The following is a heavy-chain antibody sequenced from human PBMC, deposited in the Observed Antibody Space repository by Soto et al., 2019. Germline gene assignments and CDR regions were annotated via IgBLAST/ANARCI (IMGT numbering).Heavy chain of an antibody. V-gene: IGHV4-39*01. Sequence: QLQLQESGPGLVKPSETLSLTCTVSGGSISSSSYYWGWIRQPPGKGLEWIGSIYYSGSTYYNPSRKSRVTRSVDTSKNQFSLKLSSVTAADTAVYYCARHGGGSYYGGAFDIWGQGTMVTVSS. CDR3: ARHGGGSYYGGAFDI. J-gene: IGHJ3*02. D-gene: IGHD1-26*01. CDR1: GGSISSSSYY. CDR2: IYYSGST.